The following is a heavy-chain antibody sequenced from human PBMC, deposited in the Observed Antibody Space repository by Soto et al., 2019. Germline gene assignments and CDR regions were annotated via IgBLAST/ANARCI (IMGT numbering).Heavy chain of an antibody. V-gene: IGHV1-69*13. Sequence: SVKVSCKASGGTFSSYAISWVRQAPGQGLEWMGGIIPIFGTANYAQKFQGRVTITADESTSTAYMELSSLRSEDTAVYYCASWMEIGGSAGASFDIWGQGTMVTVSS. D-gene: IGHD2-15*01. CDR1: GGTFSSYA. CDR3: ASWMEIGGSAGASFDI. J-gene: IGHJ3*02. CDR2: IIPIFGTA.